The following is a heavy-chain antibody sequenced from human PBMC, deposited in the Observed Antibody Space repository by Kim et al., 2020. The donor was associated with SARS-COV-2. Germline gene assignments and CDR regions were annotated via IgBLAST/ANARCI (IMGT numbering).Heavy chain of an antibody. CDR3: ARVGAYYYDSSGYSAVDY. Sequence: GGSLRLSCAASGFTFSSYSMNWVRQAPGKGLEWVSSISSSSSYIYYADSVKGRFTISRDNAKNSLYLQMNSLRAEDTAVYYCARVGAYYYDSSGYSAVDYWGQGTLVTVSS. J-gene: IGHJ4*02. D-gene: IGHD3-22*01. CDR2: ISSSSSYI. CDR1: GFTFSSYS. V-gene: IGHV3-21*01.